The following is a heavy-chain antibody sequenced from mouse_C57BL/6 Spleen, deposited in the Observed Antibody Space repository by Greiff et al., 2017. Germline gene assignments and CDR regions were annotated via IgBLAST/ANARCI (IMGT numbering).Heavy chain of an antibody. Sequence: VQLQQPGAELVKPGASVKMSCKASGYTFTSYWITWVKQRPGQGLEWIGDIYPGSGSTNYNEKFKSKATLTVDTSSSTAYMQLSSLTSEDSAVYYCARKVLRPYYFDYWGQGTTLTVSS. V-gene: IGHV1-55*01. CDR2: IYPGSGST. CDR1: GYTFTSYW. CDR3: ARKVLRPYYFDY. D-gene: IGHD1-1*01. J-gene: IGHJ2*01.